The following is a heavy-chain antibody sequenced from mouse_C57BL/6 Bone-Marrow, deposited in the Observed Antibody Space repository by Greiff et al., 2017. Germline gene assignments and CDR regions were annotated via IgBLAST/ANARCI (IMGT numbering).Heavy chain of an antibody. J-gene: IGHJ4*01. CDR3: AGRVYNNYAMDY. D-gene: IGHD1-3*01. CDR1: GYAFSSSW. Sequence: QVQLQQSGPELVKPGASVKISCKASGYAFSSSWMNWVKQRPGKGLEWIGRIYPGDGDTNYNGKFKGKATLTADKSSSTAYMRLSSLTSEDSAVYVCAGRVYNNYAMDYWGQGTSVTVSS. V-gene: IGHV1-82*01. CDR2: IYPGDGDT.